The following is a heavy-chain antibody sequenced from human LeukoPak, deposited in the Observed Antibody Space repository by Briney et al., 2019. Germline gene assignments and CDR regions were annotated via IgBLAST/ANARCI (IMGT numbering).Heavy chain of an antibody. CDR3: ARVKDGYNSADY. V-gene: IGHV1-69*06. Sequence: GASVKVSCKASGYTFTSYTMNWVRQAPGQGLEWMGGIIPIFGTANYAQKFQGRVTITADKSTSTAYMELSSLRSEDTAVYYCARVKDGYNSADYWGQGTLVTVSS. J-gene: IGHJ4*02. CDR2: IIPIFGTA. D-gene: IGHD5-24*01. CDR1: GYTFTSYT.